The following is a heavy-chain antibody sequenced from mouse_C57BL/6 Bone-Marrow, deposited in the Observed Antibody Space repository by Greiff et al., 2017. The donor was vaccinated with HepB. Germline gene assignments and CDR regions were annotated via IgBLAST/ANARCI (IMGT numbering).Heavy chain of an antibody. Sequence: QVQLQQPGAELVRPGSSVKLSCKASGYTFTSYWMDWVKQRPGQGLEWIGNIYPSDSETHYNQKFKDKATLTVDKSSSTAYMQLSSLTSEDSAVYYCARSHYYGSNFDYWGQGTTLTVSS. V-gene: IGHV1-61*01. CDR2: IYPSDSET. CDR1: GYTFTSYW. CDR3: ARSHYYGSNFDY. J-gene: IGHJ2*01. D-gene: IGHD1-1*01.